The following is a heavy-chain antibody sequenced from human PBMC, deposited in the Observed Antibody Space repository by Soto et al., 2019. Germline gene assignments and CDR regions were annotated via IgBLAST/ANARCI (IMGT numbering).Heavy chain of an antibody. CDR3: AKDLDDSFTGSFDY. J-gene: IGHJ4*02. CDR2: ISGSGGST. CDR1: GFTFSSYA. D-gene: IGHD3-9*01. V-gene: IGHV3-23*01. Sequence: GGSLRLSCAASGFTFSSYAMSWVREPQGKGLEWVSVISGSGGSTNYADSVKGRFTIYRDNSKNTLYLQMNSLRAEDKAFYYCAKDLDDSFTGSFDYWGQGTLVTVS.